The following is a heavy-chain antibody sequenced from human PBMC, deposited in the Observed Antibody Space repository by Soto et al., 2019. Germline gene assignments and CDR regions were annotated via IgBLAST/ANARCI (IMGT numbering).Heavy chain of an antibody. J-gene: IGHJ4*02. V-gene: IGHV4-61*08. D-gene: IGHD3-22*01. CDR2: IYYGGNT. CDR1: GGSISSGGYY. Sequence: SSETLSLTCTVSGGSISSGGYYWSWIRQSPGKGLEWVGYIYYGGNTKYNPSLESRVTISVDTSKNQFSLKLSSVTAADTAVYYCARQSQANYDSSGYYPYWGQGMLVTVSS. CDR3: ARQSQANYDSSGYYPY.